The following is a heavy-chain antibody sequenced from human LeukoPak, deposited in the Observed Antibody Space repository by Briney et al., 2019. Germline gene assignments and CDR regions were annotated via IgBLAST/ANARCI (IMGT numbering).Heavy chain of an antibody. CDR1: GYTFTSYY. V-gene: IGHV1-46*01. CDR2: INPSGGST. J-gene: IGHJ6*03. D-gene: IGHD3-3*01. Sequence: GASVKVSCKASGYTFTSYYMHWVRQAPGQGLEWMGIINPSGGSTSYAQKFKGRVTMTRDMSTSTVYMEMSSLRSEDTAVYYCAREGVGRFLEWFPYMDVWGKGNTVTVSS. CDR3: AREGVGRFLEWFPYMDV.